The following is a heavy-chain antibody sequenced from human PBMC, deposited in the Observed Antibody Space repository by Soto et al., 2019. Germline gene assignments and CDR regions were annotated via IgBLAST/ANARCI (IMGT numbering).Heavy chain of an antibody. D-gene: IGHD6-19*01. CDR1: GFTFSIYA. V-gene: IGHV3-23*01. J-gene: IGHJ4*02. Sequence: GGSLRLSCAAAGFTFSIYAMSWVRQAPGKGLEWVSAISGSGGSTYYADSVKGRFTISRDNSKNTLYLQMNSLRAEDTAVYYCAKDIAVAGLVDYWGQGTLVTVSS. CDR2: ISGSGGST. CDR3: AKDIAVAGLVDY.